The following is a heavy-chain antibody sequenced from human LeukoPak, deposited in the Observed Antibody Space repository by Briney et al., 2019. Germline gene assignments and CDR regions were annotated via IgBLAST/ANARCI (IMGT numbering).Heavy chain of an antibody. Sequence: GGSLRLSCAPSGFTFSNYAIHWVRLGPGKGLEWVAAISYDGSNKYYADSMKGRFTIFRDNSKNTLYLQMNSVRAEDTAVYYCARDGYAVFDNWGQGTLVTVSS. CDR1: GFTFSNYA. D-gene: IGHD5-18*01. V-gene: IGHV3-30-3*01. CDR3: ARDGYAVFDN. CDR2: ISYDGSNK. J-gene: IGHJ4*02.